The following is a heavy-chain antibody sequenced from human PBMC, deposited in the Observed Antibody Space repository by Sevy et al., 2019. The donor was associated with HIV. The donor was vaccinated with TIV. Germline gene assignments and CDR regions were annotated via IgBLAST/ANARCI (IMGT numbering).Heavy chain of an antibody. Sequence: GGSLRLSCAASGSSFESFAMNWVRQAPGKGLEWVAYISKSSSYIYYADSVKGRFTISRDNAKNSLFLQMNSLGADDTAIYYCTRGSGIDYYEKGMDLWGQGTTVTVSS. V-gene: IGHV3-21*04. J-gene: IGHJ6*02. CDR2: ISKSSSYI. CDR1: GSSFESFA. CDR3: TRGSGIDYYEKGMDL. D-gene: IGHD3-10*01.